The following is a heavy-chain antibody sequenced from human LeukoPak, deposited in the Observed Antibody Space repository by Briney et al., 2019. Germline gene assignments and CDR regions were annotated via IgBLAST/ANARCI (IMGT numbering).Heavy chain of an antibody. CDR2: IDSSGST. Sequence: KPSETLSLTCSVSGGSISDYYWSWIRQPPGKGLEWIGRIDSSGSTTYSPSLRSRVTMSVDSSKSQISLNLNSVTAADTAMYYCARSPLSSSGWYRADFWGQGTLVTVSS. CDR1: GGSISDYY. D-gene: IGHD6-19*01. J-gene: IGHJ4*02. CDR3: ARSPLSSSGWYRADF. V-gene: IGHV4-4*07.